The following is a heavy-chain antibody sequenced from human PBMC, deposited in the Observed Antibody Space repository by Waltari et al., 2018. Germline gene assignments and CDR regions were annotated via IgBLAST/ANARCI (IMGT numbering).Heavy chain of an antibody. CDR2: ISGSGGST. V-gene: IGHV3-23*01. CDR3: AKKSSVVAATRYWYFDL. CDR1: GFTFSSYA. D-gene: IGHD2-15*01. J-gene: IGHJ2*01. Sequence: EVQLLESGGGLVQPGGSLRLSCAASGFTFSSYAMRWVRQAPGQGLEWVSAISGSGGSTYYADSVKGRFTISRDNSKNTLYLQMNSLRAEDTAVYYCAKKSSVVAATRYWYFDLWGRGTLVTVSS.